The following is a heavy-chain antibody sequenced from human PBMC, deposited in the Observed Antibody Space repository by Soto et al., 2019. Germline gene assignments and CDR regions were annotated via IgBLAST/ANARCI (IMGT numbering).Heavy chain of an antibody. V-gene: IGHV1-18*01. CDR2: ISANNGNT. D-gene: IGHD5-12*01. CDR3: ARVQSGYDFAY. CDR1: GSTFTTYG. Sequence: QVQLVQSGAEVRKPGASVKVSCKASGSTFTTYGINWVRQAPGQGLEWMGWISANNGNTHYAQKLQGRVTMTTDTSTRTAYMELRSLRSDDTAVYYCARVQSGYDFAYWGQGTLVTVSS. J-gene: IGHJ4*02.